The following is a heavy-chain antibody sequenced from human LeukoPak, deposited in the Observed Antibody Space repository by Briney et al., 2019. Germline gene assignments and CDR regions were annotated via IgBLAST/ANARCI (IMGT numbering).Heavy chain of an antibody. V-gene: IGHV1-69*05. Sequence: ASVKVSCKASGGTFSSGNAISWVRQAPGQGLEWMGTIIPIFGTPNYAPKFQGRVTISTDKSTSTAYMEVSSLRSEDTAIYFCAREKTAGFSLFDAXXQGTLVTVSS. CDR3: AREKTAGFSLFDA. CDR2: IIPIFGTP. D-gene: IGHD2-21*02. CDR1: GGTFSSGNA. J-gene: IGHJ4*02.